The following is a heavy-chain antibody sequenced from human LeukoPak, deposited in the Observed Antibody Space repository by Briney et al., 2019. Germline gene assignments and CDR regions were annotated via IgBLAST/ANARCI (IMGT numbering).Heavy chain of an antibody. CDR1: GFTFSSYS. D-gene: IGHD6-6*01. CDR2: ISSSSSYI. J-gene: IGHJ4*02. CDR3: ARVWYSSSSSPFDY. V-gene: IGHV3-21*01. Sequence: GGSLRLSCAASGFTFSSYSMSWVRQAPGKGLEWVSSISSSSSYIYYADSVKGRFTISRDNAKNSLYLQMNSLRAEDTAVYYCARVWYSSSSSPFDYWGQGTLVTVSS.